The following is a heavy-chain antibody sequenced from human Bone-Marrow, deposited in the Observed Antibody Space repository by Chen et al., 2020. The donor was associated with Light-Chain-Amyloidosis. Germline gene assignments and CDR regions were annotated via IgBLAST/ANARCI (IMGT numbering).Heavy chain of an antibody. Sequence: QVQLVQLGVGVKKPGPPVRVSCKPFGATFTSLAISWVRQAPGQGLEWMGGIIPIFGTANYAQKFQGRVTITADESTSTAYMELSSLRSEDTAVYYCARDAVVVPAARYYYYGMDVWGQGTTVTVSS. J-gene: IGHJ6*02. CDR3: ARDAVVVPAARYYYYGMDV. V-gene: IGHV1-69*01. CDR1: GATFTSLA. CDR2: IIPIFGTA. D-gene: IGHD2-2*01.